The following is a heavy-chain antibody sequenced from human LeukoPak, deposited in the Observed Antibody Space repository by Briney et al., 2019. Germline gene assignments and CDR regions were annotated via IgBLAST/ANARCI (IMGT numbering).Heavy chain of an antibody. V-gene: IGHV3-48*03. CDR3: ARGPLDY. CDR1: GFTFSSYD. J-gene: IGHJ4*02. Sequence: QPGGSLRLSCAASGFTFSSYDMNWVRQAPGKGLEWVSYISTSGGTTNYADSVKGRFTVSRDNAKNSLYLQMNSLRAEETAVYYCARGPLDYWGQGTLVTVSS. CDR2: ISTSGGTT.